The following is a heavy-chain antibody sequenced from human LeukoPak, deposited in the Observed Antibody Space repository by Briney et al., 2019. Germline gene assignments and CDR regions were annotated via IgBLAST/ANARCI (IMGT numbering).Heavy chain of an antibody. D-gene: IGHD4-17*01. CDR2: IYSGGST. V-gene: IGHV3-53*01. CDR3: ARVVDHDYGDYYLDY. CDR1: GFTVSSNG. Sequence: PGGSLRLSCAASGFTVSSNGMSWVRQAPGKGLECISVIYSGGSTDYADSVKGRLTISRDNSKNTLYLQMNSLRAEDTAVYYCARVVDHDYGDYYLDYWGQGTLVTVSS. J-gene: IGHJ4*02.